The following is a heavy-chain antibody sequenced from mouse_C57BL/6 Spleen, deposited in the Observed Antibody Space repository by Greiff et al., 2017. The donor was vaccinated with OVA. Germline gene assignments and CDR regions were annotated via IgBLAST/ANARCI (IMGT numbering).Heavy chain of an antibody. V-gene: IGHV1-54*01. CDR1: GYAFTNYL. J-gene: IGHJ4*01. CDR3: AREGPYDYDGKYYAMDY. D-gene: IGHD2-4*01. Sequence: QVQLQQSGAELVRPGTSVKVSCKASGYAFTNYLIAWVKQRPGQGLEWIGVINPGSGGTNYNEQFKGPATLTADKSSSTAYMQLSSLTSEDAAVYFWAREGPYDYDGKYYAMDYWGQGTSVTVSS. CDR2: INPGSGGT.